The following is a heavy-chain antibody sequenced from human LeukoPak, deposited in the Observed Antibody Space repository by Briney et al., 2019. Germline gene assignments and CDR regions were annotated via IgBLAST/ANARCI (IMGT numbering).Heavy chain of an antibody. CDR2: INPSGGST. D-gene: IGHD1-7*01. CDR3: ARATENWNYNYYYYYMDV. CDR1: GYTFTSYY. V-gene: IGHV1-46*01. Sequence: GASVKVSCKASGYTFTSYYMHWVRQAPGQGLEWMGIINPSGGSTSYAQKFQGRVTMTRDMSTSTVYMELSSLRSEDTAVYYCARATENWNYNYYYYYMDVWGKGTTVTVSS. J-gene: IGHJ6*03.